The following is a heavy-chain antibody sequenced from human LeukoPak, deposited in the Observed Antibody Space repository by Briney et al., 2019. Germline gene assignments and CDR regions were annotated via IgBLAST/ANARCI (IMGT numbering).Heavy chain of an antibody. J-gene: IGHJ5*01. CDR1: GGSISSYY. CDR3: ARGYSSGWFNS. CDR2: IYYSGST. D-gene: IGHD6-19*01. V-gene: IGHV4-59*08. Sequence: SETLSLTCTVSGGSISSYYWSWIRQPPGKGLEWIGYIYYSGSTNYNPSLKSRVTISVDTSKNQFSLKLSSVTAADTAVYYCARGYSSGWFNSWGQGTLVTVSS.